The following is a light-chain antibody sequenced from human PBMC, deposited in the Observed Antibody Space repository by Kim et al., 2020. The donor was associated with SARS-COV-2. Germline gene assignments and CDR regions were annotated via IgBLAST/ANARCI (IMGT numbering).Light chain of an antibody. CDR2: ASS. J-gene: IGKJ2*01. V-gene: IGKV1-6*01. Sequence: AIQMTQSPSSLSASVGDRVTITCRASQDIGNELGWYQQKPGKAPKLLIYASSSLQSGVPLRFSGSGSGTDFTLTISSLLPEDFATYYCLQDNNYPRTFGQGTKLEI. CDR3: LQDNNYPRT. CDR1: QDIGNE.